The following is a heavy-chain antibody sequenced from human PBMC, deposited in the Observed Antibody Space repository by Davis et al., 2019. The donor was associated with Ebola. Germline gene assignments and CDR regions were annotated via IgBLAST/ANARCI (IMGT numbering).Heavy chain of an antibody. V-gene: IGHV4-34*01. CDR2: MNRRGRA. J-gene: IGHJ4*02. D-gene: IGHD3-10*01. CDR1: GGSFSDYY. CDR3: ARGPGFPSN. Sequence: PGGSLRLSCAVYGGSFSDYYWGWIRQPPGKGLEWIGEMNRRGRAYYNPSLKSRVTISVDTSKNQFSLKLNSVTAADTAVYYCARGPGFPSNWGQGTLVSVSS.